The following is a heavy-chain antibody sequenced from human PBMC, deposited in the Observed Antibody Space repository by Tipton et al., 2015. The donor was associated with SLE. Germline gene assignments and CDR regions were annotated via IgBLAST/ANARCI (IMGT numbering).Heavy chain of an antibody. V-gene: IGHV4-59*11. CDR2: IYYSGST. J-gene: IGHJ6*02. CDR3: ASTPAARRDYYYGMDV. CDR1: GGSISSHY. D-gene: IGHD2-2*01. Sequence: TLSLTCTVSGGSISSHYWSWIRQPPGKGLEWIGYIYYSGSTNYNPSLKSRVTISVGTSKNQFSLKLSSVTAADTAVYYCASTPAARRDYYYGMDVWGQGTTVTVSS.